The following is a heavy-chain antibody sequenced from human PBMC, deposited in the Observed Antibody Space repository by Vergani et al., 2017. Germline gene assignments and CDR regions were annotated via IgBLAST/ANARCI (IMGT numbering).Heavy chain of an antibody. D-gene: IGHD6-13*01. CDR1: GGSFSGYY. CDR3: ARGRVGSSSWYGRLPDY. CDR2: INHSGST. Sequence: QVQLQQWGAGLLKPSETLSLTCAVYGGSFSGYYWSWIRQPPGKGLEWIGEINHSGSTNYNPSLKSRVTISVDTSKNQFSLKLRSVTAADTAVYYCARGRVGSSSWYGRLPDYWGQGTLVTVSS. J-gene: IGHJ4*02. V-gene: IGHV4-34*01.